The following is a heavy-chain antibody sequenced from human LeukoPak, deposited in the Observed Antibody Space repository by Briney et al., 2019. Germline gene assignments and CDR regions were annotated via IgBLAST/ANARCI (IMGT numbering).Heavy chain of an antibody. CDR3: ARLFGGVIAIDY. V-gene: IGHV3-21*01. D-gene: IGHD3-16*02. CDR1: GFTFSSYS. CDR2: ISSGSSYI. Sequence: PGGSLRLSCAASGFTFSSYSMNWVRQAPGKGLEWVSSISSGSSYIYYADSVKGRFTISRDNAKNSLYLQMNSLRAEDTAVYYCARLFGGVIAIDYWGQGTLVTVSS. J-gene: IGHJ4*02.